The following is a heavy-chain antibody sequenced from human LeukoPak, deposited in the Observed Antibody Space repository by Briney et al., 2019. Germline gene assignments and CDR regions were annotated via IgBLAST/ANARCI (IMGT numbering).Heavy chain of an antibody. CDR3: ARDYEYSSSPFTGGFDL. J-gene: IGHJ2*01. V-gene: IGHV1-18*01. CDR1: GYTFTSYG. CDR2: ISAYNGNT. Sequence: ASVKVSCKASGYTFTSYGISWVRQAPGQGLEWMGWISAYNGNTNYAQKLQGRVTMTTDTSTSTAYMELRSLRSDDTAVYYCARDYEYSSSPFTGGFDLWGRGTLVTVSS. D-gene: IGHD6-6*01.